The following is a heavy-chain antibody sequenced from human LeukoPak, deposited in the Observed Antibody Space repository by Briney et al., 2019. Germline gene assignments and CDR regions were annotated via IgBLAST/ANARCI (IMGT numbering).Heavy chain of an antibody. V-gene: IGHV4-31*03. Sequence: PSQTLSLTCTVSGGSISSGGYYWSWIRQHPGKGLEWIGYIYYSGSTYYNPSLKSRVTISVDTSKNQFSLKLSSVTAADTAAYYCAREVVVSGKGGFDYWGQGTLVTVSS. CDR1: GGSISSGGYY. D-gene: IGHD6-19*01. CDR2: IYYSGST. J-gene: IGHJ4*02. CDR3: AREVVVSGKGGFDY.